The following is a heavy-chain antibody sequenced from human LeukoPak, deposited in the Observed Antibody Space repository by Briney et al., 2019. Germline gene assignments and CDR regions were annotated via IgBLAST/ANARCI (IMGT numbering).Heavy chain of an antibody. CDR3: ARGLYSSSP. V-gene: IGHV3-23*01. Sequence: GGSLRLSCAASGFTFSSYAMSWDRQAPGKGLEWVSAISGSGFAYYADSVKGRFTISRDNSKNTLYLQRNSLRAEDTAVYYCARGLYSSSPWGQGTLVTVSS. D-gene: IGHD6-6*01. CDR2: ISGSGFA. CDR1: GFTFSSYA. J-gene: IGHJ4*02.